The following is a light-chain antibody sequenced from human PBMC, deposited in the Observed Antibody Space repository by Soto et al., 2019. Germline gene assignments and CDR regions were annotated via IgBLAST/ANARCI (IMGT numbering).Light chain of an antibody. J-gene: IGKJ3*01. Sequence: DIVMTQSPLSLPVTPGEPASISCRSSQSLLHSNGYNFLDWYLQKPGQSPQLLIYGASTRATGVPARFSGSGSGTEFTLTISSLQSEDSAIYYCQQYSSWPFTFGPGTKVAIE. V-gene: IGKV2-28*01. CDR2: GAS. CDR3: QQYSSWPFT. CDR1: QSLLHSNGYNF.